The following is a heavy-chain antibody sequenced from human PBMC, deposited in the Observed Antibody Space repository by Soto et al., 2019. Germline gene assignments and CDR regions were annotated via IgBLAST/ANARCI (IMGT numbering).Heavy chain of an antibody. CDR3: AREQHY. V-gene: IGHV4-59*12. CDR1: GGSISSYY. D-gene: IGHD3-10*01. J-gene: IGHJ4*02. Sequence: PSETLSLTCTVSGGSISSYYLSWIRQPPGKGLEWIGYMYHSGSTYYNPSLKSRVTISIDRSKNQFSLKLSSVTAADTAVYYCAREQHYGGQKIRFTVS. CDR2: MYHSGST.